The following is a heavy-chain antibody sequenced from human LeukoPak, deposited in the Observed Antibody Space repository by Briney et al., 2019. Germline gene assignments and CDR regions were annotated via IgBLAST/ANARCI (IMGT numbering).Heavy chain of an antibody. Sequence: SETLSLTCAVYGGSFSGYYWSWIRQPPGKGLEWIGEINHSGSTNYNPSLKSRVTISVDTSKNQFSLKLSSVTAADTAVYYCARGGRTGVDYWGQGTLVTVSS. CDR3: ARGGRTGVDY. CDR1: GGSFSGYY. CDR2: INHSGST. J-gene: IGHJ4*02. V-gene: IGHV4-34*01.